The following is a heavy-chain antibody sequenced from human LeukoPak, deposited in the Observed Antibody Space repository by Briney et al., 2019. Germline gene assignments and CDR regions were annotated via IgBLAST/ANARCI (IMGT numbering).Heavy chain of an antibody. Sequence: GGSLRLSCAASGFTFDDYAMHWVRQAPGKGLEWVSGISWNSGSIGYADSVKGRFTISRDNAKNTLYLQMNSLRAEDTAVYYCARDRWYYYDSSGYGLWGQGTLVTVSS. CDR2: ISWNSGSI. D-gene: IGHD3-22*01. CDR1: GFTFDDYA. V-gene: IGHV3-9*01. J-gene: IGHJ4*02. CDR3: ARDRWYYYDSSGYGL.